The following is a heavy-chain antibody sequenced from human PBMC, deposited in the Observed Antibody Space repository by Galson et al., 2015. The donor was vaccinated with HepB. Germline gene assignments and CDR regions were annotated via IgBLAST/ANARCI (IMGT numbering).Heavy chain of an antibody. CDR1: GGTFSSYA. D-gene: IGHD3-22*01. CDR3: ASYTYYYDSSGYYWYWFDP. V-gene: IGHV1-69*13. J-gene: IGHJ5*02. CDR2: IIPIFGTA. Sequence: SVKVSCKASGGTFSSYAISWVRQAPGQGLEWMGGIIPIFGTANYAQKFQGRVTITADESTSTAYMELSSLRSEDTAVYYCASYTYYYDSSGYYWYWFDPWGQGTLVTVSS.